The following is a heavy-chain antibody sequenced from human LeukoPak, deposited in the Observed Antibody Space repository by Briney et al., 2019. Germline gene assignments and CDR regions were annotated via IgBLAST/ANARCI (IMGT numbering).Heavy chain of an antibody. J-gene: IGHJ5*02. CDR3: ARAPESGSYFSWFDP. D-gene: IGHD1-26*01. CDR2: IYYSGST. CDR1: GGSISSYY. V-gene: IGHV4-59*01. Sequence: SETLSLTCTVSGGSISSYYWSWIRQPPGKGLEWIGYIYYSGSTNYNPSLKSRVTISVDTSKNQFSLKLSSVTAADTAVYYCARAPESGSYFSWFDPWDQGTLVTVSS.